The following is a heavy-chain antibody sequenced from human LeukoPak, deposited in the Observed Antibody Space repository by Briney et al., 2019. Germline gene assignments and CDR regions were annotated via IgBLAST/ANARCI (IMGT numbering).Heavy chain of an antibody. Sequence: PGGSLRLSCAASGFDFSSYGMHWVRQAPGKGLEWVAYIHYDSTTEDYADSVQGRFTISRDNSKNTLFLQMDNLRVEDMAVFCANDWNWAIDYWGQGTLVTVSS. J-gene: IGHJ4*02. V-gene: IGHV3-30*02. CDR2: IHYDSTTE. D-gene: IGHD1-7*01. CDR3: NDWNWAIDY. CDR1: GFDFSSYG.